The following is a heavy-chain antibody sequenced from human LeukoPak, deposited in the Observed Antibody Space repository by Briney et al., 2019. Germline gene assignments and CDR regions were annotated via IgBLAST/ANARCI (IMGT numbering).Heavy chain of an antibody. D-gene: IGHD2-2*01. CDR2: ISGSGGGT. V-gene: IGHV3-23*01. Sequence: GGSLRLSCAASGFTFNAYVMSWVRQAPGKGLEWVSAISGSGGGTCYVDSVKGRFTISRDNSKNTLYLQMNSLRAEDTAVYYCATVYSSSPLRPMDVWGQGTTVTVSS. CDR1: GFTFNAYV. CDR3: ATVYSSSPLRPMDV. J-gene: IGHJ6*02.